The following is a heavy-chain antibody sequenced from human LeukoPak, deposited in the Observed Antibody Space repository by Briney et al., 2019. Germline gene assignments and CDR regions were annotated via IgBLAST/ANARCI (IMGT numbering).Heavy chain of an antibody. CDR2: IYYSGST. Sequence: PSQTLSLTCTVSGGSISSGDYYWSWIRQPPGKGLEWIGYIYYSGSTYYNPSLKSRVTISVDTSKNQFSLKLSSETAADTAVYYCARQRSRTPADFWGQGTLVTVSS. CDR3: ARQRSRTPADF. D-gene: IGHD4-23*01. J-gene: IGHJ4*02. V-gene: IGHV4-30-4*01. CDR1: GGSISSGDYY.